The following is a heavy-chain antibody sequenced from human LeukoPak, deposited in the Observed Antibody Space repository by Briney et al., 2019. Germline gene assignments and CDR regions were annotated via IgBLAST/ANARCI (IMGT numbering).Heavy chain of an antibody. J-gene: IGHJ4*02. V-gene: IGHV5-51*01. CDR3: ARQPLYDFWSGQFDY. CDR2: IYPGDSDT. CDR1: GYSFTSYW. D-gene: IGHD3-3*01. Sequence: GESLKISCKGSGYSFTSYWIGWVRQMPGKGLEWMGIIYPGDSDTRYSPSFQGQVTISADKSISTAYLQWSSLKASDTAIYYCARQPLYDFWSGQFDYWGQGTLVTVSS.